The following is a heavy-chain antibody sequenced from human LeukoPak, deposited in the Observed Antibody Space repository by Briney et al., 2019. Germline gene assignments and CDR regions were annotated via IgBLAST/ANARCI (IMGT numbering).Heavy chain of an antibody. D-gene: IGHD4-17*01. V-gene: IGHV1-2*02. CDR3: ARTGFYGDALDY. J-gene: IGHJ4*02. CDR2: INPNSGGT. Sequence: ASVKVSCKASGYTFTGHYMHWVRQAPGQGLEWMGWINPNSGGTNYAQKFQGRVTMTRDTSISTAYMELSRLRSDDTAVYYCARTGFYGDALDYWGQGTLVTVSS. CDR1: GYTFTGHY.